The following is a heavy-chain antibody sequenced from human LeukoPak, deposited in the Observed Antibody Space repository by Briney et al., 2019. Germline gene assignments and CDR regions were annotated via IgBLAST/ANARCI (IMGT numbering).Heavy chain of an antibody. D-gene: IGHD2-2*02. CDR3: ARVAYGSYTSLVHMDV. V-gene: IGHV3-53*01. CDR1: GFTVSSNY. Sequence: GGSLRLSCAASGFTVSSNYMSWVRQGPGKGLEWVALIYNDGGTHYADSVKGRFTISRDNAKNSLYLQMNSLRAEDTAVYYCARVAYGSYTSLVHMDVWGKGTTVTISS. CDR2: IYNDGGT. J-gene: IGHJ6*03.